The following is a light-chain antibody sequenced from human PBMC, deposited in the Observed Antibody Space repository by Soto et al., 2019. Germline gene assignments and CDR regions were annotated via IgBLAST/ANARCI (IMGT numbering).Light chain of an antibody. CDR3: QQYNSPLS. CDR1: QSVSSRN. J-gene: IGKJ4*01. CDR2: DAT. V-gene: IGKV3-20*01. Sequence: EVVLTQSPGTLALSPGERATLSCRASQSVSSRNLAWYQQKPGQAPRLLIYDATSRATGIPDRFSGSGSGTDFTLAISGLEPEDFAVYYCQQYNSPLSVGGGTKVDIK.